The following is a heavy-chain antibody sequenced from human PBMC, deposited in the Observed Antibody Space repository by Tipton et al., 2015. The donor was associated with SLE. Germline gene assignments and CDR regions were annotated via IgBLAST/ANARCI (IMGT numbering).Heavy chain of an antibody. Sequence: QLVQSGPEVKKPGSSVKVSCKASGGTFSSYAISWVRQAPGQGLEWMGGIIPIFGTANYAQKFQGRVTITTDESTSTAYMELSSLRSEDSAVYYCAREERLGITIFGVVSGAFDIWGQGTMVPVSS. CDR3: AREERLGITIFGVVSGAFDI. J-gene: IGHJ3*02. D-gene: IGHD3-3*01. V-gene: IGHV1-69*05. CDR1: GGTFSSYA. CDR2: IIPIFGTA.